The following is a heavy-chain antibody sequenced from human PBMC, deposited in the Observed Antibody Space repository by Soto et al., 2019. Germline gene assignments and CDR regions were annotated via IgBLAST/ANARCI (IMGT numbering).Heavy chain of an antibody. D-gene: IGHD5-18*01. Sequence: QITLKEAGPPLVKPTQTLTLTCTFSVFSLSSSGEGVGWIRQPPGKALDWIALVFWNDDKRSSPSLKSRLTITQDTSQNRVVLTMTNMDPVDTATDYCAHRGYISSPLFDYWGQGSLVIVSS. CDR3: AHRGYISSPLFDY. CDR2: VFWNDDK. V-gene: IGHV2-5*01. J-gene: IGHJ4*02. CDR1: VFSLSSSGEG.